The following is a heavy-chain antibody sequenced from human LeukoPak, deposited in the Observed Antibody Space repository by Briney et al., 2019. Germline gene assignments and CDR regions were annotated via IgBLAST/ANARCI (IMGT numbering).Heavy chain of an antibody. CDR3: AREPGYCSSTSCRGFDY. CDR1: GYTFTSYA. D-gene: IGHD2-2*03. J-gene: IGHJ4*02. CDR2: IIPIFGTA. Sequence: SVKVSCKASGYTFTSYAISWVRQAPGQGLEWMGGIIPIFGTANYAQKFQGRVTITTDESTSTAYMELSSLRSEDTAVYYCAREPGYCSSTSCRGFDYWGQGTLVTVSS. V-gene: IGHV1-69*05.